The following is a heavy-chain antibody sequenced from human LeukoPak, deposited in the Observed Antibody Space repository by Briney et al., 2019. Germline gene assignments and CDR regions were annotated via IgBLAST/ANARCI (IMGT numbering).Heavy chain of an antibody. Sequence: ASVKVSFKASGYTFTGYYMHWVRQAPGQGLEWMGWINPNSGGTNYAQKFQGRVTMTRDTSISTAYMELSRLRSDDTAVYYCTTFGSYYYDSTTSPFDYWGQGTLVTVSS. D-gene: IGHD3-22*01. CDR3: TTFGSYYYDSTTSPFDY. CDR1: GYTFTGYY. J-gene: IGHJ4*02. CDR2: INPNSGGT. V-gene: IGHV1-2*02.